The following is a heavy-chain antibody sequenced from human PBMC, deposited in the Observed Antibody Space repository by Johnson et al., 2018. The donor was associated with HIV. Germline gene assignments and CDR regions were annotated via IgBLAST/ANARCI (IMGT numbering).Heavy chain of an antibody. D-gene: IGHD2-2*01. J-gene: IGHJ3*02. CDR1: GFTFSSYA. CDR3: ARGRSSTRPSDLGSGAFDI. CDR2: ISYDGSNK. Sequence: QVQLVESGGGVVQPGRSLRLSCAASGFTFSSYAMHWVRQAPGKGLEWVAVISYDGSNKYYADSMKGRFTISRDNSKNTLYLQMNSLRAEDTAVYYCARGRSSTRPSDLGSGAFDIWGQGTMVTVSS. V-gene: IGHV3-30-3*01.